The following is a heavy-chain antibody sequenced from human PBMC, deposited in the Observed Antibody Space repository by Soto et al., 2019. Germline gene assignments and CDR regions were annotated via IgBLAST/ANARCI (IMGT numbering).Heavy chain of an antibody. V-gene: IGHV1-2*04. CDR3: ARDDEHGSYCDLGY. CDR1: GYTFTGYY. J-gene: IGHJ4*02. Sequence: ASVKVSCKASGYTFTGYYMHWVRQAPGQGLEWMGWINPNSGGTNYAQKFQGWVTMTRDTSISTAYMELSRLRTEDTAVYYCARDDEHGSYCDLGYWGQGTLVTVSS. D-gene: IGHD3-10*01. CDR2: INPNSGGT.